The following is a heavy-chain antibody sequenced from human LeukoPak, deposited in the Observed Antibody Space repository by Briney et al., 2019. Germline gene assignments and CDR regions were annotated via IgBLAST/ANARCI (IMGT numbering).Heavy chain of an antibody. J-gene: IGHJ3*02. CDR3: ARAQDTAMIFHDAFDI. V-gene: IGHV1-3*01. D-gene: IGHD5-18*01. CDR1: GYTFTSYA. CDR2: INAGNGNT. Sequence: ASVKVSCKASGYTFTSYAMHWVRQAPGQRLEWMGWINAGNGNTKYSQKFQGRVTITRDTSASTAYMELSSLRSEDTAVYYCARAQDTAMIFHDAFDIWGRGTMVTVSS.